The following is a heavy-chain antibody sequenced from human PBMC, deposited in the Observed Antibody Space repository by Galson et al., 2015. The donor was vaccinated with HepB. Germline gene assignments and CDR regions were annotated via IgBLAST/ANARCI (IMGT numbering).Heavy chain of an antibody. V-gene: IGHV5-10-1*01. CDR3: ARVSPTYDILSGYSFFFDY. D-gene: IGHD3-9*01. CDR1: GYTFANYW. CDR2: IDPTDSFA. Sequence: QSGAEVKKPGESLRISCKGSGYTFANYWITWVRQMPGKGLEWMGRIDPTDSFAYYNPSFQGHVTISADKSISTAYLQWRSLKASDTALYYCARVSPTYDILSGYSFFFDYWGQGTLVTVSS. J-gene: IGHJ4*02.